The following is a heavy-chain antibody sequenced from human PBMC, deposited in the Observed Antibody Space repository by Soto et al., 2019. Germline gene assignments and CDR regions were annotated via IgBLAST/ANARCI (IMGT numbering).Heavy chain of an antibody. Sequence: PGGSLRLSCAASGFTVSSNYMSWVRQAPGKGLEWVSVIYSGGSTYYADSVKGRFTISRDNSKNTLYLQMNSLRAEDTAVYYCARDIGSGWYNYYYYYGMDVWGQGTTVTVSS. CDR2: IYSGGST. V-gene: IGHV3-53*01. CDR3: ARDIGSGWYNYYYYYGMDV. CDR1: GFTVSSNY. J-gene: IGHJ6*02. D-gene: IGHD6-19*01.